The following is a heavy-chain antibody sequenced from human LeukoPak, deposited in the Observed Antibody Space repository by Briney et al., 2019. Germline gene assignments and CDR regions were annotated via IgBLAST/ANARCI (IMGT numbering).Heavy chain of an antibody. CDR3: AREIGYQPGDY. V-gene: IGHV3-30-3*01. D-gene: IGHD2-2*01. J-gene: IGHJ4*02. CDR1: GFTFSSYA. CDR2: ISYDGSNK. Sequence: GRSLRLSCAASGFTFSSYAMHWVRQAPGKGLEWVAVISYDGSNKYYADSVKGRFTISRDNSKNTLYLQMNSLRAEDTAVYYCAREIGYQPGDYWGQGTLVTVSS.